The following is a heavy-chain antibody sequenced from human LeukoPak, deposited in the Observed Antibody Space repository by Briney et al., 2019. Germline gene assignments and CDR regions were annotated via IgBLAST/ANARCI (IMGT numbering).Heavy chain of an antibody. CDR1: GVSVTSSNW. V-gene: IGHV4-4*02. CDR3: ARATYGAGNWFDL. Sequence: SETLSLTCSVSGVSVTSSNWWSWVRQPPGKGLEWIGEISHSGDTNYISSLRSRVTIALDKTNSQFSLRLASVTAADTALYYCARATYGAGNWFDLWGQGHLVIVSS. CDR2: ISHSGDT. D-gene: IGHD4/OR15-4a*01. J-gene: IGHJ5*02.